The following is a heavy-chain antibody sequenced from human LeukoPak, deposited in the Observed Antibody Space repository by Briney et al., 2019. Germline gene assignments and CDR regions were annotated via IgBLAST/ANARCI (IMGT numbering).Heavy chain of an antibody. D-gene: IGHD3-10*01. V-gene: IGHV1-2*02. Sequence: GASVTVSCKASGYTCTGYYMHCVRQAPGQRLEWMVWINPNSGCTNYAQKFQGRNTMTSDTSISTTYMELSRLRSDDTAVSSCAKDSGQRGSGSYLIDYWGQGTLVTVSS. J-gene: IGHJ4*02. CDR2: INPNSGCT. CDR1: GYTCTGYY. CDR3: AKDSGQRGSGSYLIDY.